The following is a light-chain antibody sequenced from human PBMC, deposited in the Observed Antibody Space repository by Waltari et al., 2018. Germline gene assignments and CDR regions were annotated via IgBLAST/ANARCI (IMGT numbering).Light chain of an antibody. CDR3: QVSDSSSDLVV. J-gene: IGLJ2*01. V-gene: IGLV3-21*04. CDR2: YDR. Sequence: SYVLTQPPLVSVAPGETTRITCGGTSIGGKAVHWYQQKPGQAPVLVIYYDRDRPSGIPERFSGSNYGNTATLTISRVEAGDEADYYCQVSDSSSDLVVFGGGTKLTVL. CDR1: SIGGKA.